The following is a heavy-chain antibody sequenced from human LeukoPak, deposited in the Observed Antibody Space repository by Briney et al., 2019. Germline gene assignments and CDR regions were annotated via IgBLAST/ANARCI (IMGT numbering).Heavy chain of an antibody. J-gene: IGHJ4*02. Sequence: ASVKVSCKASGFTLTNYAMNWVRQAPGQGLEWMGMIYPRDGSTSYAQKFQGRVTVTRDASTSTVHTELSGLRSEDTAVYYCARDQEGFDYWGQGTLVTVSS. CDR1: GFTLTNYA. V-gene: IGHV1-46*01. CDR2: IYPRDGST. CDR3: ARDQEGFDY.